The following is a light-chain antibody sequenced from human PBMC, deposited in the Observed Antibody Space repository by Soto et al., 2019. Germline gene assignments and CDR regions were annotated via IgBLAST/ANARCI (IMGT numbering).Light chain of an antibody. CDR1: QSIDTY. Sequence: DIQMTQSPSSLSASVGDRVTITCRASQSIDTYLTWYQQKPGKAPNLLIYVASNLQSGVPSRFSGSGSGTDFTLTISSLRPEDFATYYCQQSHTSPWTFGQGTKVEIK. CDR2: VAS. CDR3: QQSHTSPWT. V-gene: IGKV1-39*01. J-gene: IGKJ1*01.